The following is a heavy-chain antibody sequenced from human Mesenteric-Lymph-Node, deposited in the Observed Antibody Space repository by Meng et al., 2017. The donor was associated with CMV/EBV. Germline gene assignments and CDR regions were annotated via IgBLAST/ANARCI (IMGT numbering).Heavy chain of an antibody. CDR3: AREGEVLAAIGY. CDR1: GFTFSLYG. D-gene: IGHD2-15*01. J-gene: IGHJ4*02. Sequence: SCATSGFTFSLYGMHWVRQAPGKGLEWVAAIWYDGYNKYYSDSVKGRFTISKDKSNNTLYLEMDSLRTEDTAIYYCAREGEVLAAIGYWGQGTLVTVSS. CDR2: IWYDGYNK. V-gene: IGHV3-33*01.